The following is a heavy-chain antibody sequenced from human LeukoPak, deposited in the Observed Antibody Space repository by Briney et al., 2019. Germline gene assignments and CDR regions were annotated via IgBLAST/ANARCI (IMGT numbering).Heavy chain of an antibody. CDR1: GFTFSSYA. D-gene: IGHD3-10*01. Sequence: GGSLRLSCVASGFTFSSYAMTWVRQAPWKGLEWVSAISYDRGNIYYADSVKGRFTISRDNSKNILYLQMNSLRGEDTAVYYCAKDGLARGANWFDPWGQGTLVTVSS. CDR2: ISYDRGNI. V-gene: IGHV3-23*01. J-gene: IGHJ5*02. CDR3: AKDGLARGANWFDP.